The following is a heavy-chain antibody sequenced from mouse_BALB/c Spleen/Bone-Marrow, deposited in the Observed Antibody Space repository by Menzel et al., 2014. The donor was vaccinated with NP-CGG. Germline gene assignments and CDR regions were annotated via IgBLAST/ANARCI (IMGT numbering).Heavy chain of an antibody. CDR3: AVYYYGSNLIAY. CDR2: IDPANGNT. Sequence: EVQLEESGAELVKPGASVKLSCTASGFNIKDTYMHWVKQRPEQGLEWIGRIDPANGNTKYDPKFQGKATITADTSSNTAYLQLSSQTSEDTAVYYCAVYYYGSNLIAYWGQGTLVTVSA. D-gene: IGHD1-1*01. V-gene: IGHV14-3*02. CDR1: GFNIKDTY. J-gene: IGHJ3*01.